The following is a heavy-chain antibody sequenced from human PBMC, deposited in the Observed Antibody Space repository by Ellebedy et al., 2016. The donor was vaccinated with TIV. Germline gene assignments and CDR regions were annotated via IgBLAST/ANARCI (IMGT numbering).Heavy chain of an antibody. CDR2: LSQEGHEK. V-gene: IGHV3-7*01. Sequence: PGGSLRLSCLASGFSFRSYWMSWVRQAPGKGLEWVANLSQEGHEKFYVASVKGRFTISRDNADNSLFLQMNSLRAEDTAVYYCARRGSYGDYAVQINSWFDTWGRGTLVAVSS. J-gene: IGHJ5*02. D-gene: IGHD4-17*01. CDR1: GFSFRSYW. CDR3: ARRGSYGDYAVQINSWFDT.